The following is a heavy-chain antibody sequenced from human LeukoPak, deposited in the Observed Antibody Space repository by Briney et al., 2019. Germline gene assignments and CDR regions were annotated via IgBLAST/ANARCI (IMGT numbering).Heavy chain of an antibody. D-gene: IGHD4-17*01. Sequence: GGSLRLSCAASGFTFSSSEMNWVRQAPGKGLEWVSVIYSGGSTYYVDSVKGRFTISRDNSKNTLSLQMNSLRAEDTAVYYCARYDDYGDYPHDYWGQGTLVTVSS. CDR3: ARYDDYGDYPHDY. CDR2: IYSGGST. CDR1: GFTFSSSE. J-gene: IGHJ4*02. V-gene: IGHV3-66*01.